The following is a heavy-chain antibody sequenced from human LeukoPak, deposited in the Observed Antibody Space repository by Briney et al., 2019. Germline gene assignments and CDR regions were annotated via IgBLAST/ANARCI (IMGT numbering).Heavy chain of an antibody. CDR2: IYYSGST. D-gene: IGHD5-18*01. Sequence: SETLSLTCIVSGGSLNNYYWTWIRQPPGKGLEWIGYIYYSGSTNYNPSLQSRVTILVDTSKNQFSLKLGSVTAADTAVYYCARPTWDGTGYSYGENWFDPWGQGTLVTVSS. V-gene: IGHV4-59*08. CDR3: ARPTWDGTGYSYGENWFDP. CDR1: GGSLNNYY. J-gene: IGHJ5*02.